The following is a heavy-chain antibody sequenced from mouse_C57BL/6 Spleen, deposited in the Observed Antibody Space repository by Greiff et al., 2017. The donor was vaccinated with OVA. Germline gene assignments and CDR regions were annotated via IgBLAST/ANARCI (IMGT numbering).Heavy chain of an antibody. CDR3: ARLIYDGSYFDV. J-gene: IGHJ1*03. V-gene: IGHV1-26*01. CDR1: GYTFTDYY. D-gene: IGHD2-3*01. CDR2: INPNNGGT. Sequence: VQLQQSGPELVKPGASVKISCKASGYTFTDYYMNWVKQSHGKSLEWIGDINPNNGGTSYNQKFKGKATLTVDKSSSTAYMELRSLTSEDSAVYYCARLIYDGSYFDVWGTGTTVTVSS.